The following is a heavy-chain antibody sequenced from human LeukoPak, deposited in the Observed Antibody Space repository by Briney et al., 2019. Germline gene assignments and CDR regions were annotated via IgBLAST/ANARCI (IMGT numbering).Heavy chain of an antibody. CDR1: GFTFSSYA. D-gene: IGHD3-22*01. Sequence: GGSLRLSCAASGFTFSSYAMSWVREAPGKGLEWVSAISGSGGSTYYADSVLGGFTISRDNAKNTLYLQMYSLRAEDTAVYYCAKEVTSGYYYESSGLDYWGQGTLVTVSS. J-gene: IGHJ4*02. CDR3: AKEVTSGYYYESSGLDY. V-gene: IGHV3-23*01. CDR2: ISGSGGST.